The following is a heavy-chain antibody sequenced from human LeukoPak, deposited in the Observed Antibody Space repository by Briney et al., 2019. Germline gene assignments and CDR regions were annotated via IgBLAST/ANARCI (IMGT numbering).Heavy chain of an antibody. D-gene: IGHD3-22*01. J-gene: IGHJ4*02. CDR1: GGSISSGDYY. CDR3: ARNRDYYDSSGSLDY. CDR2: IYYSGST. V-gene: IGHV4-30-4*01. Sequence: SETLSLTCTVSGGSISSGDYYWSWIRQPPGKGLEWIGYIYYSGSTYYNPSLKSRVTISVDTSKNQFSLKLSSVTAADTAVYYCARNRDYYDSSGSLDYWGQGTLVTVSS.